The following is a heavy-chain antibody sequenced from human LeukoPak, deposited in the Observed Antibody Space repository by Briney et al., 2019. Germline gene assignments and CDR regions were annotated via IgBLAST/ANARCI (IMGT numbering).Heavy chain of an antibody. V-gene: IGHV3-74*01. CDR1: GFTLSTYW. CDR3: ARHLTYGGWNS. J-gene: IGHJ4*02. Sequence: GGSLRLSCAASGFTLSTYWMQWVRQAPGKGLVWVSRISNDGSSTGYADFVKGRFTISRDNAKNTLYLQMNSLRAEDTAVYFCARHLTYGGWNSWGQGTLVTVSS. CDR2: ISNDGSST. D-gene: IGHD4-23*01.